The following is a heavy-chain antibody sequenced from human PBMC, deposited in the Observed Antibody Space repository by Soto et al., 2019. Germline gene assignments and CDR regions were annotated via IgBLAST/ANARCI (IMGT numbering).Heavy chain of an antibody. V-gene: IGHV3-21*01. CDR1: GFTFSSYT. D-gene: IGHD3-10*01. Sequence: EVQLVESGGGLVKPGGSLRLSCAASGFTFSSYTMNWVRQAPGKGLEWVSSISSSSNYIYYVDSVKGRFTISRDNARNSLYLHMNSLRADDTAVYYCARLSEVWGQGTMVTVS. CDR3: ARLSEV. CDR2: ISSSSNYI. J-gene: IGHJ3*01.